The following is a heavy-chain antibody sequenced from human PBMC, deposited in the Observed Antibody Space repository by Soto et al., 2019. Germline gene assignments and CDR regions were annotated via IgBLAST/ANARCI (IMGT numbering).Heavy chain of an antibody. CDR3: VRDSGAKLSSS. D-gene: IGHD6-13*01. CDR1: GYTFTGYY. V-gene: IGHV1-69*13. CDR2: IVPIYRTA. J-gene: IGHJ4*02. Sequence: GASVKVSCKASGYTFTGYYMHWVRQAPGRGLEWVGGIVPIYRTADYAQKFQGRVTITADESARTSYMELRSLKSQDTAVYYCVRDSGAKLSSSWGQGTLVTVSS.